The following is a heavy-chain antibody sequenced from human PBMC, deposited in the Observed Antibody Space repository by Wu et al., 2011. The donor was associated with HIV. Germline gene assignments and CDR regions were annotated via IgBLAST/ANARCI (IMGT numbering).Heavy chain of an antibody. Sequence: QVQLVQSGAEVRKPGASVKVSCKASGYTFSNYDINWVRQAPGQGLEWMGWLNPKSGNTGFGRRFQGRVALTRDTSINTAYMELSSLRFEDTAVYYCVRGYCSGDNCYLPFDVFDIWGQGTMVTVSS. J-gene: IGHJ3*02. V-gene: IGHV1-8*02. D-gene: IGHD2-15*01. CDR3: VRGYCSGDNCYLPFDVFDI. CDR2: LNPKSGNT. CDR1: GYTFSNYD.